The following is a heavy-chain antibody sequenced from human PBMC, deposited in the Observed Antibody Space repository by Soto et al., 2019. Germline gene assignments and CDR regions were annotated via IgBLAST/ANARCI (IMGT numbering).Heavy chain of an antibody. D-gene: IGHD3-3*01. CDR2: IYYSGST. CDR3: ASFGVAARRFDY. J-gene: IGHJ4*02. Sequence: QLQLQESGPGLVKPSETLSLTCTVSGGSISSSSYYWGWIRQPPGKGLEWIGSIYYSGSTYYNPSLKSRVTISVDTSKNQFSLKLRSVTAADTAVYYCASFGVAARRFDYWGQGTLVTVSS. V-gene: IGHV4-39*01. CDR1: GGSISSSSYY.